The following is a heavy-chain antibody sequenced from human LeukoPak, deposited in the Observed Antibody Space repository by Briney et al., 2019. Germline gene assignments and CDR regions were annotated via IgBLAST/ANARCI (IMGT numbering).Heavy chain of an antibody. J-gene: IGHJ4*02. CDR3: ARDATMMGNYFNY. Sequence: SETLSLTCTVSGYSISSGHYWGWIRQPPGKGLEWIGSIYHSGSTYYNPSLKSRVTISVDTSKNQFSLKLSSVTAADTAVYYCARDATMMGNYFNYWGQGTLVTVSS. CDR2: IYHSGST. D-gene: IGHD5-12*01. CDR1: GYSISSGHY. V-gene: IGHV4-38-2*02.